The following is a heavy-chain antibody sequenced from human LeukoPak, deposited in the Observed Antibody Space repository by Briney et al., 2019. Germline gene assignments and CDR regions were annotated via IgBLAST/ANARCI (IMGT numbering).Heavy chain of an antibody. Sequence: SETLSLTCAVYGASFNTYYWSWIRQSPQKGLEWIGDINHSGTTNYNPSLKSRVTISVDTSKNQFSLKLASVTAADTAVYYCARLNFSSSCDYWGQGTLVTVSS. CDR2: INHSGTT. J-gene: IGHJ4*02. CDR3: ARLNFSSSCDY. V-gene: IGHV4-34*01. D-gene: IGHD6-13*01. CDR1: GASFNTYY.